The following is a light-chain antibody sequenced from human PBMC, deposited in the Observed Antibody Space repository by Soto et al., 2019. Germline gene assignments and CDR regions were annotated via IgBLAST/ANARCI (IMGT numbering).Light chain of an antibody. CDR1: SSDVGGYNY. V-gene: IGLV2-14*01. Sequence: QSALTQPASVSGSPGQSIAISCTGTSSDVGGYNYVSWYQQHPGKAPKLMIYDVNNRPSGVSNRFSGSKSGNTASLTISGLQADDEADYYCSSYTSSSTPVFGPGTKLTVL. J-gene: IGLJ1*01. CDR3: SSYTSSSTPV. CDR2: DVN.